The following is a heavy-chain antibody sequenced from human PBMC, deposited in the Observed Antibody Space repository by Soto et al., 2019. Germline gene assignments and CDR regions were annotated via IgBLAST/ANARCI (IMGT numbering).Heavy chain of an antibody. Sequence: GGSLRLSCVASGFTFSSSFMGWVRQAPGKGLEWVANINHDVGGTDYVDSVEGRFTISRDNAKGSLYLQMSSLRGGDTAVYYCARYCRGSGRYFFDYWGQGTLVTVSS. J-gene: IGHJ4*02. CDR3: ARYCRGSGRYFFDY. D-gene: IGHD6-25*01. CDR1: GFTFSSSF. CDR2: INHDVGGT. V-gene: IGHV3-7*01.